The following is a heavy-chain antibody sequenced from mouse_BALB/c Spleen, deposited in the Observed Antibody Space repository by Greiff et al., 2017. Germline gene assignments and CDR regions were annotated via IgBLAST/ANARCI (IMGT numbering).Heavy chain of an antibody. V-gene: IGHV5-6-4*01. J-gene: IGHJ4*01. D-gene: IGHD2-1*01. CDR2: ISSGGSYT. Sequence: EVMLVESGGGLVKPGGSLKLSCAASGFTFSSYTMSWVRQTPEKRLEWVATISSGGSYTYYPDSVKGRFTISRDNAKNTLYLQMSSLKSEDTAMYYCTKEGNYDYAMDYWGQGTSVTVSS. CDR1: GFTFSSYT. CDR3: TKEGNYDYAMDY.